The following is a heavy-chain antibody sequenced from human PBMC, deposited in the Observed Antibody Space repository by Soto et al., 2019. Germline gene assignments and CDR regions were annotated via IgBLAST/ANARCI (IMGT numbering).Heavy chain of an antibody. CDR2: ISGSGGST. J-gene: IGHJ4*02. V-gene: IGHV3-23*01. CDR3: AKDVRWGVVVVAVTYFDY. D-gene: IGHD2-15*01. CDR1: GFTFSSYA. Sequence: EVQLLESGGGLVQPGGSLRLSCAASGFTFSSYAMSWVRQAPGKGLEWVSAISGSGGSTYYADSVKGRLTISRDNYKHTLYLQMNSLRAEDTAVYYCAKDVRWGVVVVAVTYFDYWGQGTLVTVSS.